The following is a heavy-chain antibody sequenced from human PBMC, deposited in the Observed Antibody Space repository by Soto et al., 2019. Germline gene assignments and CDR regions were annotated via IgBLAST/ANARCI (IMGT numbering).Heavy chain of an antibody. Sequence: HPGGSLRLSCAASGFTFSSYAMSWVRQAPGKGLEWVSFISGNTALIKYADSVKGRFTISRDNSKNTLYLQMNSLRAEDTALYYCAKKYSGNYPVTFDYWGQGALVTVSS. J-gene: IGHJ4*02. V-gene: IGHV3-23*01. CDR3: AKKYSGNYPVTFDY. CDR2: ISGNTALI. D-gene: IGHD1-26*01. CDR1: GFTFSSYA.